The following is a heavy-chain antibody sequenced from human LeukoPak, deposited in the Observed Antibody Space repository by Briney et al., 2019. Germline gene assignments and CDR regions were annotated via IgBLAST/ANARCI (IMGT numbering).Heavy chain of an antibody. V-gene: IGHV1-18*03. Sequence: ASVKVSCKASDYTFTSYGISWVRQAPGQGLEWMGWISGYNGNTNYAQKLQGRVTMTTDTSTSTAYMELRSLRSDDMAVYYCARVGGYSGSYFYYFDYWGQGTLVTVSS. CDR2: ISGYNGNT. CDR1: DYTFTSYG. CDR3: ARVGGYSGSYFYYFDY. D-gene: IGHD1-26*01. J-gene: IGHJ4*02.